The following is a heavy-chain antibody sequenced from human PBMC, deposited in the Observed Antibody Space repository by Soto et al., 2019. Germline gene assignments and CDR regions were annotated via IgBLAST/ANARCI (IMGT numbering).Heavy chain of an antibody. CDR3: ARAPSSGYYYDAFDI. J-gene: IGHJ3*02. D-gene: IGHD3-22*01. V-gene: IGHV3-33*01. Sequence: GGSLRLSCAASGFTFSSYGMHWVRQAPGKGLEWVAVIWYDGSNKYYADSVKGRFTISRDNSKNALYLQMNSLRAEDTAVYYCARAPSSGYYYDAFDIWGQGTMVTVSS. CDR1: GFTFSSYG. CDR2: IWYDGSNK.